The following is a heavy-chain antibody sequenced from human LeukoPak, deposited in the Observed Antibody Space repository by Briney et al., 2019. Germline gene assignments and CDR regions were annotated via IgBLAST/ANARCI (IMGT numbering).Heavy chain of an antibody. CDR2: ISAYNGNT. CDR3: AREGSGWSDLIFDY. Sequence: ASVKVSCKASGYTFTSYGISWVRQAPGQGLEWVGWISAYNGNTNYAQKLQGRVTMTTDTSTSTAYMELRSLRSDDTAVYYCAREGSGWSDLIFDYWGQGTLVTVSS. CDR1: GYTFTSYG. D-gene: IGHD6-19*01. J-gene: IGHJ4*02. V-gene: IGHV1-18*01.